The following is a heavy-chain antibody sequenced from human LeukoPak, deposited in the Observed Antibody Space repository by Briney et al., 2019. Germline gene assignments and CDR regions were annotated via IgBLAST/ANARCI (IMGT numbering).Heavy chain of an antibody. J-gene: IGHJ4*02. CDR3: ARGPPNCGYDY. Sequence: ASVKVSFKASGYTFTSYDFNWVRQATGQRPEGMGWMSPNSGDTGYAQKFQDRVTMTRNTSISTAYMELSSLRSDDTAVYYCARGPPNCGYDYWGPGTLVTVSS. V-gene: IGHV1-8*01. CDR2: MSPNSGDT. CDR1: GYTFTSYD. D-gene: IGHD7-27*01.